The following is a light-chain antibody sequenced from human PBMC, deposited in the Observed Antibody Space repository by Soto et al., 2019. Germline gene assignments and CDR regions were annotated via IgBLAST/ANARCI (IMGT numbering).Light chain of an antibody. Sequence: DIQMTQSPSSLSASVGDRVTITGRASQDIGHYLAWYQQKPWKVPKLLISSASTVHSGVPSRFGGSGTGTDFTLTINSLQPEDVATYNCLRCDHVLPLFTFGPGTKVTI. CDR3: LRCDHVLPLFT. J-gene: IGKJ3*01. V-gene: IGKV1-27*01. CDR1: QDIGHY. CDR2: SAS.